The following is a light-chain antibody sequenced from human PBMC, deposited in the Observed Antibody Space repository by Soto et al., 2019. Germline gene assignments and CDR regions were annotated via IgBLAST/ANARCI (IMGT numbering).Light chain of an antibody. J-gene: IGKJ2*01. CDR2: WAS. CDR1: QSVLYSSNNKNY. CDR3: QQYYSTPYT. V-gene: IGKV4-1*01. Sequence: DIVMTQSPDSLAVSLGERATINCKSSQSVLYSSNNKNYLAWYQQKPGQTPKLLIYWASTRESGVPDRFSGGGSWTDFTLTISSLQAEDVAVYYCQQYYSTPYTFGQGTKLEIK.